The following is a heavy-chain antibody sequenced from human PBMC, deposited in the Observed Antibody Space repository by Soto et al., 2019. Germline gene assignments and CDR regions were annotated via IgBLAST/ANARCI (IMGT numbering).Heavy chain of an antibody. CDR3: ARSGGDIAARRFWFDP. CDR1: GYSFTSYW. J-gene: IGHJ5*02. CDR2: IYPGDSDT. D-gene: IGHD6-6*01. V-gene: IGHV5-51*01. Sequence: PGESLKISCNGSGYSFTSYWIGWGRQMPGKGLEWMGIIYPGDSDTRYSPSFQGQVTISADKSISTAYLQWSSLKASDTAMYYCARSGGDIAARRFWFDPWGQGTLVTVSS.